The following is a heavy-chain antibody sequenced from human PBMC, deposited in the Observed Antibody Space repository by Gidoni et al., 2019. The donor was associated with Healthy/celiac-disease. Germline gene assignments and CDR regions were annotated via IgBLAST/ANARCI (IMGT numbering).Heavy chain of an antibody. Sequence: QVQLVESGGGVVQPGRSLRLSCAASGFTFSRYAMHWVRQAPGQGLEWVAVISYDGSHKYHADSVKGRFTIARDNSKNTLYLQMNSLRAEDTAVYYCARDSSLVSGWYDYFDYWGQGTLVTVSS. CDR3: ARDSSLVSGWYDYFDY. V-gene: IGHV3-30-3*01. J-gene: IGHJ4*02. CDR1: GFTFSRYA. CDR2: ISYDGSHK. D-gene: IGHD6-19*01.